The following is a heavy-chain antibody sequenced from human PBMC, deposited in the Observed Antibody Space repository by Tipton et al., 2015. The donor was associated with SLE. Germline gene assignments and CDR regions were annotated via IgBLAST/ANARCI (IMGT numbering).Heavy chain of an antibody. CDR2: VHYSGNT. V-gene: IGHV4-31*03. Sequence: TLSLTCTVSGGSISSGNYWNWIRQHPGKGLEWIGYVHYSGNTYYNPSLKSRVTISEDTSNNKFSLKLSSVTAADTAVYYCARGSDRSGYFGAFDIWGQGTMVTASS. CDR1: GGSISSGNY. CDR3: ARGSDRSGYFGAFDI. J-gene: IGHJ3*02. D-gene: IGHD3-22*01.